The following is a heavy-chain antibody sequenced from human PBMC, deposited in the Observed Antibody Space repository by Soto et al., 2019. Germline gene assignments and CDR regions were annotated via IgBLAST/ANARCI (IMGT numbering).Heavy chain of an antibody. Sequence: PGGSLRLSCAASGFTFSSYAMHWVRQAPGKGLEWVAVISYDGSNKYYADSVKGRFTISRDNSKNTLYLQMNSLRAEDTAVYYCARGSGWRIDYWGQGTLVTVSS. D-gene: IGHD6-19*01. CDR1: GFTFSSYA. V-gene: IGHV3-30-3*01. J-gene: IGHJ4*02. CDR2: ISYDGSNK. CDR3: ARGSGWRIDY.